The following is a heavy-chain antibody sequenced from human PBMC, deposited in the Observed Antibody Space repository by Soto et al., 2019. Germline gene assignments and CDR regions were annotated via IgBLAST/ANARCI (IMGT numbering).Heavy chain of an antibody. V-gene: IGHV3-11*01. CDR3: ARAYDFWSGYYKENYYFDY. J-gene: IGHJ4*02. CDR1: GFTFSDYY. D-gene: IGHD3-3*01. CDR2: ISSSGSTI. Sequence: GGSLRLSCAASGFTFSDYYMSWIRQAPGKGLEWVSYISSSGSTIYYADSVKGRFTISRDNAKNSLYLQMNSLRAEDTAVYYCARAYDFWSGYYKENYYFDYWGQGTLVTVSS.